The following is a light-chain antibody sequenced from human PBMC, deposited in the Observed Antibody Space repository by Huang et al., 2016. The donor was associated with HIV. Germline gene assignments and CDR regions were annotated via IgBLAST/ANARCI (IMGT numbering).Light chain of an antibody. CDR1: QSVTKY. Sequence: DIQMTQSPSSLSASVGDRVIITCRASQSVTKYLNWYQHMPGKAPKLLIYGASTLQGGVSSRFSGSGSGTEFTLSISSLQPEDAATYYCQQSYRLPRTFGHGTSLEI. V-gene: IGKV1-39*01. CDR2: GAS. J-gene: IGKJ2*02. CDR3: QQSYRLPRT.